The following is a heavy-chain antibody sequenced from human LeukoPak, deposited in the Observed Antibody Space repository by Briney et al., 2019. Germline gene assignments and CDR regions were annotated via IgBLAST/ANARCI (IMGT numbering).Heavy chain of an antibody. V-gene: IGHV4-34*01. Sequence: SETLSLTCAVYGGSFSGYYWSWIRQPPGKGLEWIGEINHSGSTNYNPSLKSRVTISVDTSKNQFSLKLSSVTAADTAVYYCARHRLAGWFDPWGQGTLVTVSS. J-gene: IGHJ5*02. CDR3: ARHRLAGWFDP. CDR1: GGSFSGYY. D-gene: IGHD1-14*01. CDR2: INHSGST.